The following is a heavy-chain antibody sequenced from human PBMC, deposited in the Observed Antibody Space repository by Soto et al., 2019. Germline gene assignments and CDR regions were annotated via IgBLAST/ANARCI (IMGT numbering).Heavy chain of an antibody. J-gene: IGHJ4*02. Sequence: TGRSLRLSCAASGFTFSNCPMHWVRQAPGKGLEWVAVISYGGINNYYADSVKGRFTISRDDSKNTVYLQMNGLRPEDTAVYFCARTTVVSGTPDFDYWGQGTLVTVSS. CDR3: ARTTVVSGTPDFDY. CDR2: ISYGGINN. V-gene: IGHV3-30-3*01. CDR1: GFTFSNCP. D-gene: IGHD4-4*01.